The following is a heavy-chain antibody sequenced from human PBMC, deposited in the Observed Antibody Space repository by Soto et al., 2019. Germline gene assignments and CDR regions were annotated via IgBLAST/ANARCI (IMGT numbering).Heavy chain of an antibody. Sequence: GESLKISCKGSGYSFTSYWIGWVRQMPGKGLEWMGIIYPGDSDTRYSPSFQGQVTISADKSISTAYLQWSSLKASDTAMYYCERHSYGYITQRHASYIRSQEHYYYYGMDVCGQGTTVTVS. CDR1: GYSFTSYW. CDR3: ERHSYGYITQRHASYIRSQEHYYYYGMDV. CDR2: IYPGDSDT. D-gene: IGHD5-18*01. V-gene: IGHV5-51*01. J-gene: IGHJ6*02.